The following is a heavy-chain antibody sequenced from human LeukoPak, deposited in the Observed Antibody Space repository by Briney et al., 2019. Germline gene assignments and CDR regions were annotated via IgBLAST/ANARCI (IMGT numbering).Heavy chain of an antibody. D-gene: IGHD5-12*01. CDR1: GFTFSTYA. Sequence: GGSLRLSCAASGFTFSTYAMHWVRQAPGKGLEWVTIMSYDGSKKYYADSVRGRFTISRDNSKNTLYLQMNSLRLEDTALYYCAGGDPYRGYDYPGVWGQGTLVTVSS. J-gene: IGHJ4*02. CDR2: MSYDGSKK. CDR3: AGGDPYRGYDYPGV. V-gene: IGHV3-30*04.